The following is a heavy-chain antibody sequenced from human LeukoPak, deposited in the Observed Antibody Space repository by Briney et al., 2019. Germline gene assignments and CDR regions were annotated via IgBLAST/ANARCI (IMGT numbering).Heavy chain of an antibody. CDR3: ARGYYYDSSGYYPLDY. D-gene: IGHD3-22*01. Sequence: PSETLSLTCTVSGGSISSYYWSWIRQPPGKGLEWIGYIYYSGSTNYNPSLKSRVTISVDTSKNQFSLKLSSVTAADTAVYYCARGYYYDSSGYYPLDYWGQGTLVTVSS. CDR2: IYYSGST. V-gene: IGHV4-59*01. J-gene: IGHJ4*02. CDR1: GGSISSYY.